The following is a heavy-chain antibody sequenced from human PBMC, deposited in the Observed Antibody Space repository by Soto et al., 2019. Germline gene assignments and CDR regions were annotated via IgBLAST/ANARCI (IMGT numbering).Heavy chain of an antibody. CDR3: ARLAWDTAMAHGGWYFDY. CDR2: IYPGDSDT. CDR1: GYSFTSYW. V-gene: IGHV5-51*01. J-gene: IGHJ4*02. D-gene: IGHD5-18*01. Sequence: PGESLKISCKGSGYSFTSYWIGWVRQMPGKGLEWMGIIYPGDSDTRYSPSFQGQVTISADKSISTAYLQWSSLKASDTAMYYCARLAWDTAMAHGGWYFDYWGQGTLVTVSS.